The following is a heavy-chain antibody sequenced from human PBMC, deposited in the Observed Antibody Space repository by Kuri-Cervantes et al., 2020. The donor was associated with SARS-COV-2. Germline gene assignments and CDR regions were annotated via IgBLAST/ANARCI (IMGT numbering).Heavy chain of an antibody. J-gene: IGHJ1*01. CDR3: ARSLTTTYSF. V-gene: IGHV3-72*01. D-gene: IGHD4-11*01. CDR2: SSSKVYRYTT. CDR1: GFTFSSYS. Sequence: GESLKISCAASGFTFSSYSMNWVRQAPGKGLEWVGRSSSKVYRYTTEYATSVKGRFTISRDFSKNSLSLQMDRLTTEDTAVYYCARSLTTTYSFWGQGTLVTVSS.